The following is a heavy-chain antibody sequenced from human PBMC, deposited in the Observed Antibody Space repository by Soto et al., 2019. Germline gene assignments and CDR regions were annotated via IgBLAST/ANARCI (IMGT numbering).Heavy chain of an antibody. V-gene: IGHV1-2*02. D-gene: IGHD2-2*01. CDR2: INPNSGGT. CDR1: GYTFTGYY. J-gene: IGHJ6*02. Sequence: ASVKVSCKASGYTFTGYYMRWVRQAPGQGLEWMGWINPNSGGTNYAQKFQGRVTMTRDTSISTAYMELSRLRSDDTAVYYCAISADIVVVPAAIGGGRYYYYYGMDVWGQGTTVTVSS. CDR3: AISADIVVVPAAIGGGRYYYYYGMDV.